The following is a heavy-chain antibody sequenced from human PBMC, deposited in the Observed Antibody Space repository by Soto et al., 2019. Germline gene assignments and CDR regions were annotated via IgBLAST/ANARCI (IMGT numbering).Heavy chain of an antibody. CDR3: AMVDVYVTPSPQDV. CDR2: INTYNGNT. D-gene: IGHD3-16*01. J-gene: IGHJ6*02. V-gene: IGHV1-18*01. Sequence: QVQLVQSGAEVKNPGASVKASCKASGYTFTRYGIGWARQAPGQGLEWMGWINTYNGNTNYAQNGQGRVTLTTDTSTSTAYMELRSLRSNDTAIYYCAMVDVYVTPSPQDVWGQGTTVIVSS. CDR1: GYTFTRYG.